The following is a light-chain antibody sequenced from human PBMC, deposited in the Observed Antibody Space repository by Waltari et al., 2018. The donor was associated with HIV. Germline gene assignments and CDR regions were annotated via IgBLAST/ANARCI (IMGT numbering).Light chain of an antibody. CDR2: DDS. J-gene: IGLJ2*01. CDR1: NLGSTS. CDR3: QVWDSSSDVV. V-gene: IGLV3-21*02. Sequence: SYVLPQPPPVSVAPGQTARFTCGGNNLGSTSVHWYQQKPGQAPLLVLFDDSDRPSGIPERFSGSNSGNTATLTISRVEAGDEADYYCQVWDSSSDVVFGGGTKLTVL.